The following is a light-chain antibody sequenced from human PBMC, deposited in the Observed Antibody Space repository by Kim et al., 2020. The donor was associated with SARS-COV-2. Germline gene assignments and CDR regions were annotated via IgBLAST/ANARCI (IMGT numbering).Light chain of an antibody. J-gene: IGKJ2*01. CDR3: PLVHNSPYT. CDR2: AAS. Sequence: QLTQSPSSLSASVGDRVTITCRANQGLSNHLAWYQQKPGKVPKLLIYAASTLQTGVPTRFSGSESGTDFTLTISNLQPEDFATYYCPLVHNSPYTFGQGTNLEI. V-gene: IGKV1-9*01. CDR1: QGLSNH.